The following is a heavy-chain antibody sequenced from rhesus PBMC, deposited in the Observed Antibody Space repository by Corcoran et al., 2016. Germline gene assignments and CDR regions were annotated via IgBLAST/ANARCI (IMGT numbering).Heavy chain of an antibody. D-gene: IGHD6-13*01. V-gene: IGHV4-122*02. CDR2: ITYRGRT. CDR1: GGSISSGYYY. Sequence: QVQLQESGPGLVKPSETLSLTCAVSGGSISSGYYYWSWIRPPPGKGLEWIGYITYRGRTSSNPSLKSRVTISRDTSKNQFSLKLSSVTAADTAVYYCARVGIAAEIDYWGQGVLVTVSS. CDR3: ARVGIAAEIDY. J-gene: IGHJ4*01.